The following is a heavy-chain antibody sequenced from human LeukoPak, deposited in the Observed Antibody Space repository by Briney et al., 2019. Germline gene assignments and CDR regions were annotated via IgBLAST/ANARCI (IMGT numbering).Heavy chain of an antibody. D-gene: IGHD6-19*01. J-gene: IGHJ4*02. CDR3: AIPKGGWYSSGWYVY. CDR2: ISYDGSNK. V-gene: IGHV3-30*03. CDR1: GFTFSSYG. Sequence: PGRSLRLSCAASGFTFSSYGMQWVRQAPGKGLEWVAVISYDGSNKYYADSVKGRFTISRDNSKNTLYLQMNSLRAEDTAVYYCAIPKGGWYSSGWYVYWGQGTLVTVSS.